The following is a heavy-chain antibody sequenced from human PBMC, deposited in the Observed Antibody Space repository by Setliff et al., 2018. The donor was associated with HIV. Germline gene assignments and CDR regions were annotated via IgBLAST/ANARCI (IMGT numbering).Heavy chain of an antibody. CDR3: ARGLRVYDSSGYYYRDYYYYYMDV. Sequence: SETLSLTCTVPGGSISSHYWSWIRQPPGKGLEWIGYIYYSGSTNYNPSLKSRVTISVDTSKNQFSLKLSSVTAADTAVYYCARGLRVYDSSGYYYRDYYYYYMDVWGKGTTVTVSS. CDR1: GGSISSHY. CDR2: IYYSGST. V-gene: IGHV4-59*11. J-gene: IGHJ6*03. D-gene: IGHD3-22*01.